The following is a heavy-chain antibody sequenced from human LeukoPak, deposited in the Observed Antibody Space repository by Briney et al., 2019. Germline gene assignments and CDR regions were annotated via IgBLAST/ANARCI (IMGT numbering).Heavy chain of an antibody. CDR3: AREARGSNRYYYNF. J-gene: IGHJ4*02. D-gene: IGHD3-16*02. CDR1: GGSISSGGYY. V-gene: IGHV4-31*03. Sequence: TSETLSLTCTDSGGSISSGGYYWSWIRQHPGKGLEWIGYIYYSGSTYYNPSLKSRVTISVDTSKNQFSLKLSSVTAADTAVYYCAREARGSNRYYYNFWGQGSMVTVSS. CDR2: IYYSGST.